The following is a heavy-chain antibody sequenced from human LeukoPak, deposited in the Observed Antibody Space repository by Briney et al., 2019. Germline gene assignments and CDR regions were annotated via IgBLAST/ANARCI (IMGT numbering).Heavy chain of an antibody. D-gene: IGHD3-9*01. Sequence: SVKVSCKASGFTFARSAVQWVRQARGQRPEWIGWIVIANGNTNYAQKFQERLTITRDMSTSTAYMELSSLRSEDTAVYYCAAEDDFLTGYYDFDYWGQGTVVTVSS. CDR3: AAEDDFLTGYYDFDY. CDR2: IVIANGNT. CDR1: GFTFARSA. J-gene: IGHJ4*02. V-gene: IGHV1-58*01.